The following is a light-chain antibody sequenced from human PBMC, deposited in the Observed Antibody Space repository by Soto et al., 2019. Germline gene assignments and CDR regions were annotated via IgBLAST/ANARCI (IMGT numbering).Light chain of an antibody. CDR3: QQYFAVPRT. V-gene: IGKV4-1*01. Sequence: DIVMTQSPDSLVVSLGERATINYKSSQPVLYSANNKDYLAWYQQKAGQPPRLLIYWASTRESGVPDRFSGSGSGTDFTLTISSLQAEDVAVYFCQQYFAVPRTFGQGTKVEIK. J-gene: IGKJ1*01. CDR1: QPVLYSANNKDY. CDR2: WAS.